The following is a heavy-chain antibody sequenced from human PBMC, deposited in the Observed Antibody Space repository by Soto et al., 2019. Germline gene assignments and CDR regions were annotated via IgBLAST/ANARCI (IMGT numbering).Heavy chain of an antibody. CDR3: VKGYWKGDV. J-gene: IGHJ6*02. V-gene: IGHV3-23*01. CDR2: ISGSGGSI. Sequence: EVQLLESGGGLVQPGGSLRLSCAASGFTFSTYAMNWVRQTPGNGLEWVSAISGSGGSIHYADSVKGRFTISRDNSKNTLYLQMNGPRDEDTAVYHCVKGYWKGDVWGQGTTVTVSS. CDR1: GFTFSTYA. D-gene: IGHD1-1*01.